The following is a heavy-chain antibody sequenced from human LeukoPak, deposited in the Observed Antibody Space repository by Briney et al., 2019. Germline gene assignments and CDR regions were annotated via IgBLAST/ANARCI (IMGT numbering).Heavy chain of an antibody. V-gene: IGHV4-31*03. CDR1: GGSISSGGYY. D-gene: IGHD3-22*01. CDR3: AGAQGSSGYPNIFDY. J-gene: IGHJ4*02. Sequence: SQTLSLTCTVSGGSISSGGYYWSWIRQHPRKGLEWIGYIYYSGSTYYNPSLKSRVTISVDTSKNQFSLKLSSVTAADTAVYYCAGAQGSSGYPNIFDYWGQGTLVTVSS. CDR2: IYYSGST.